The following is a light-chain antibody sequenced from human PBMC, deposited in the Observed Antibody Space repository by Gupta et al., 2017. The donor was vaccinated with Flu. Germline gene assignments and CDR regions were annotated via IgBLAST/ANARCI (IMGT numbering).Light chain of an antibody. V-gene: IGKV1-33*01. J-gene: IGKJ4*01. CDR2: DAS. Sequence: DIEMTQSPASLSASVGDRATITCQASQDISNYLTWYQQKPGRAPKLLIYDASNVETGVPTRFTASVTGRDFAITITLMHREHFAKYFSVHYIKHPLAFGGGTKVEI. CDR1: QDISNY. CDR3: VHYIKHPLA.